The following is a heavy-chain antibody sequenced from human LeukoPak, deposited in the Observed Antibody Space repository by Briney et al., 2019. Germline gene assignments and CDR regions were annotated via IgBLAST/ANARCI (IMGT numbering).Heavy chain of an antibody. CDR3: ARGRHYYDSSGYNYFDY. CDR1: GFTFSNYW. V-gene: IGHV3-7*01. Sequence: GGSLRLSCAASGFTFSNYWMNWVRQAPGKGLEWVANIKQDGSEKYYVESLKGRFTISRDNAKNSLSLQMNSLRVEDTAVYYCARGRHYYDSSGYNYFDYWGQGTLVTVSS. D-gene: IGHD3-22*01. CDR2: IKQDGSEK. J-gene: IGHJ4*02.